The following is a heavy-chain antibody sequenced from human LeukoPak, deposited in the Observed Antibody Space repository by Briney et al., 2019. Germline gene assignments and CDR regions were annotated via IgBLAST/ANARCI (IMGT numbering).Heavy chain of an antibody. CDR2: ISSDGSDT. CDR1: GFTFSSYW. CDR3: ARDWGGYGPTSHDY. D-gene: IGHD3-16*01. V-gene: IGHV3-74*01. Sequence: GGSLRLSRAASGFTFSSYWMHWVRQVPGRGLVWVSRISSDGSDTIYADSVKGRFTISRDNAKNTLYLQMNSLRAEDTAVCYCARDWGGYGPTSHDYWGQGTLVTVSS. J-gene: IGHJ4*02.